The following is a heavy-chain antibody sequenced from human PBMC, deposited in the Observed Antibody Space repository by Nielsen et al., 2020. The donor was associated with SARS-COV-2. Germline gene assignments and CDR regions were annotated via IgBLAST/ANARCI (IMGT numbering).Heavy chain of an antibody. D-gene: IGHD5-24*01. V-gene: IGHV4-34*01. J-gene: IGHJ5*02. CDR2: INHSGST. CDR1: GGSFSGYY. CDR3: ARERSTITYNWFDP. Sequence: SETLSLTCTVSGGSFSGYYWTWIRQSPGKGLEWIGEINHSGSTSYNPSLKRRVTISIDTSKNQFSLNLSSVTAADMGVYYCARERSTITYNWFDPWGQGTLVTGSS.